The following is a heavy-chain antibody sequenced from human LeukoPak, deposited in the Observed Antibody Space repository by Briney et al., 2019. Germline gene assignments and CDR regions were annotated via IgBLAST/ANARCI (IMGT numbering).Heavy chain of an antibody. D-gene: IGHD5-24*01. CDR2: IKEDGSEK. J-gene: IGHJ4*02. Sequence: GGSLRLSCAASGFTFSSYAMSWVRQAPGKGLEWVANIKEDGSEKYYADSVKGRFTISRDNAKKSLYLQMNSLRADDTAVYYCAGERDMATIWEIFEYWGQGALVTVSS. CDR1: GFTFSSYA. CDR3: AGERDMATIWEIFEY. V-gene: IGHV3-7*01.